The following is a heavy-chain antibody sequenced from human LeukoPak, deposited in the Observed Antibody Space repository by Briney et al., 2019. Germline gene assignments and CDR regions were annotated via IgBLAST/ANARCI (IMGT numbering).Heavy chain of an antibody. V-gene: IGHV3-48*03. Sequence: GGSLRLSCAASGFTFSSYEMNWVRQAPGKGLEWVSYISSSGSPIYYADSMEGRFTISRDNAKNSLYLQMNSLRAEDTAVYYCVLRGAVAAADFWGQGTLVTVSS. CDR2: ISSSGSPI. CDR3: VLRGAVAAADF. D-gene: IGHD6-19*01. CDR1: GFTFSSYE. J-gene: IGHJ4*02.